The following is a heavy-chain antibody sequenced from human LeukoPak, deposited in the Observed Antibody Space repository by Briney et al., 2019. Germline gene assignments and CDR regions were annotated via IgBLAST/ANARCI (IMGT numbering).Heavy chain of an antibody. CDR1: GGSISSSSYY. V-gene: IGHV4-39*01. CDR3: ASTDIVATRSYYFDY. CDR2: IYYSGST. J-gene: IGHJ4*02. Sequence: PSETLSLTCTVSGGSISSSSYYWGWIRQPPGKGLEWIGSIYYSGSTYYNPSLKSRVTISVDTSKNQFSPKLSSVTAADTAVYYCASTDIVATRSYYFDYWGQGTLVTVSS. D-gene: IGHD5-12*01.